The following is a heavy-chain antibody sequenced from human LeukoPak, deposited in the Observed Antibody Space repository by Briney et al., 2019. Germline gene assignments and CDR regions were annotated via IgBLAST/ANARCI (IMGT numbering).Heavy chain of an antibody. Sequence: KPSETLSLTCAVYGGSFSGYYWSWIRQPPGKGLEWIGEINHSGSTNYNPSLKSRVTISVDTSKNQFSLKLSSVTAADTAVYYCARETVSVGVDYWGQGTLVTVSS. CDR2: INHSGST. CDR3: ARETVSVGVDY. D-gene: IGHD4-17*01. CDR1: GGSFSGYY. J-gene: IGHJ4*02. V-gene: IGHV4-34*01.